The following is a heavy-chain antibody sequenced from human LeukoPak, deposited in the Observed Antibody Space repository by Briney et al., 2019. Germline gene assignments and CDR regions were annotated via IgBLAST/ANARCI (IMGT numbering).Heavy chain of an antibody. CDR3: ARQGDDY. V-gene: IGHV3-7*01. Sequence: GGSLRLSCAASGFTFSSYTMNWVRQAPGKGLECVANIKEDGSEKYYVDSVKGRFTISRDNAKNSLYLQMNSLRAEDTAVYYCARQGDDYWGHGTLVTVSS. J-gene: IGHJ4*01. CDR1: GFTFSSYT. CDR2: IKEDGSEK. D-gene: IGHD3-16*01.